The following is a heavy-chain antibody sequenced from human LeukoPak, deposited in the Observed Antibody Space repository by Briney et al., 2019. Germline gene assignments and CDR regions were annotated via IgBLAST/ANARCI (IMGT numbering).Heavy chain of an antibody. CDR3: ARQGDDY. V-gene: IGHV3-7*01. Sequence: GGSLRLSCAASGFTFSSYTMNWVRQAPGKGLECVANIKEDGSEKYYVDSVKGRFTISRDNAKNSLYLQMNSLRAEDTAVYYCARQGDDYWGHGTLVTVSS. J-gene: IGHJ4*01. CDR1: GFTFSSYT. CDR2: IKEDGSEK. D-gene: IGHD3-16*01.